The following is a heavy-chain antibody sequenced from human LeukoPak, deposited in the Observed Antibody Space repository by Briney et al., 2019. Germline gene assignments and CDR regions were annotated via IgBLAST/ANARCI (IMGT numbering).Heavy chain of an antibody. CDR2: ISWNSGSI. J-gene: IGHJ4*02. Sequence: GGSLRLSCAASGFTFSSYAMHWVRQAPGKGLEWVSGISWNSGSIGYADSVKGRFTISRDNAKNSLYLQMNSLRAEDTALYYCAKSAPGMVRGVIITGFDYWGQGTLVTVSS. CDR3: AKSAPGMVRGVIITGFDY. CDR1: GFTFSSYA. V-gene: IGHV3-9*01. D-gene: IGHD3-10*01.